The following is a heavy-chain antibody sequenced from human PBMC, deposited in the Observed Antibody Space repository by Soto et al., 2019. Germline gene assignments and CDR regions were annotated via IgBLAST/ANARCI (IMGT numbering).Heavy chain of an antibody. J-gene: IGHJ4*02. D-gene: IGHD2-2*01. Sequence: QVQLVQSGAEVKKPGASVKVSCKASGYTFTGNYMHWVRQAPGQGLEWMALINPTSGGTNYAQKFQGRVTRTRDTSNSTAYLELSRLRSDDMGIYYCARGYCSSIGCSHYFDSWGQGTLVTVSS. V-gene: IGHV1-2*02. CDR1: GYTFTGNY. CDR3: ARGYCSSIGCSHYFDS. CDR2: INPTSGGT.